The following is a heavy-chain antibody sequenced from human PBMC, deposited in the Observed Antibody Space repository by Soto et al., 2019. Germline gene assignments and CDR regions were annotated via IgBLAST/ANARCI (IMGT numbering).Heavy chain of an antibody. CDR1: GFTFSSYG. CDR2: IWYDGSNK. D-gene: IGHD5-18*01. Sequence: QVQLVESGGGVVQPGRSLRLSCAASGFTFSSYGMHWVRQAPGKGLEWVAVIWYDGSNKYYADSVKGRFTISRDNSKNTLYLQMNSLRAEDTAVYYCARDASYGPETAFDYWGQGTLVTVSS. V-gene: IGHV3-33*01. J-gene: IGHJ4*02. CDR3: ARDASYGPETAFDY.